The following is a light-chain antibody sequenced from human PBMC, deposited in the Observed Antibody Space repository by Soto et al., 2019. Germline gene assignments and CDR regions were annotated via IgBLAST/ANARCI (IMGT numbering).Light chain of an antibody. CDR2: AAS. CDR1: QSISSY. CDR3: QQSYSTPST. V-gene: IGKV1-39*01. J-gene: IGKJ1*01. Sequence: DIQMTQSPSSLSASVAARVTITCRASQSISSYLDWYQQKPGKAPKLLFYAASSFQRWVPSRLSGSRSGKDFTLTTGTSQTEELPTDYCQQSYSTPSTFGQGTKV.